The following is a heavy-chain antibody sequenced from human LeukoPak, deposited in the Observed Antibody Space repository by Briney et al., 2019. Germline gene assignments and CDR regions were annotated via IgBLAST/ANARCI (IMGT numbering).Heavy chain of an antibody. CDR2: IYTSGST. CDR1: GGSISSYY. J-gene: IGHJ4*02. D-gene: IGHD3-10*01. CDR3: ARDRNSGYYGSGSYYFDY. V-gene: IGHV4-4*07. Sequence: SETLSLTCTVSGGSISSYYWSWIRQPAGKGLEWIGRIYTSGSTNYNPSLKSRVTMSVDTSKNQFSLKLSSVTAADTAVYYCARDRNSGYYGSGSYYFDYWGQGTLVTVS.